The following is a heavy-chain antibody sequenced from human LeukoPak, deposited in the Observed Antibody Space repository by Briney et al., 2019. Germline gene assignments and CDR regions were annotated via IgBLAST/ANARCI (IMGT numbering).Heavy chain of an antibody. J-gene: IGHJ3*02. CDR1: GFTFSSYG. V-gene: IGHV3-33*01. D-gene: IGHD2-2*01. CDR2: IWYDGSNK. CDR3: ARDKPASDAFDI. Sequence: GGSLRLSCAASGFTFSSYGMHWVRQAPGKGLEWVAVIWYDGSNKYYADSVKGRFTISRDNSKNTLYLQMNSLRAEDTAVYYCARDKPASDAFDIWGQGTMVTVSS.